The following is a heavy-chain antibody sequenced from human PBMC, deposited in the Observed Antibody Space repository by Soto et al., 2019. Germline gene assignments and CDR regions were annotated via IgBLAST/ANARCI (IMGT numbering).Heavy chain of an antibody. CDR3: ASVTYDYIWGSYRTPSPN. CDR1: GFTFSSYS. CDR2: ISSSSSTI. Sequence: GGSLRLSCAASGFTFSSYSMNWVRQAPGKGLEWVSYISSSSSTIYYADSVKGRFTISRDNAKNSLYLQMNSLRAEDTAVYYCASVTYDYIWGSYRTPSPNWGQGTLVTVSS. D-gene: IGHD3-16*02. J-gene: IGHJ4*02. V-gene: IGHV3-48*01.